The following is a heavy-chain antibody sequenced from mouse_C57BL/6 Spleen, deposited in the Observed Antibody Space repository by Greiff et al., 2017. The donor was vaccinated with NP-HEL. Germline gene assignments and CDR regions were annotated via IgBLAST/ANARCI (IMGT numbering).Heavy chain of an antibody. CDR1: GYTFTSYW. CDR2: IHPNSGST. CDR3: ARKGPITTVSHFDY. Sequence: QVQLQQSGAELVKPGASVKLSCKASGYTFTSYWMHWVKQRPGQGLEWIGMIHPNSGSTNYNEKFKSKATLTVDKSSSTAYMQLSSLTSEDSAVYYCARKGPITTVSHFDYWGQGTTLTVSS. V-gene: IGHV1-64*01. J-gene: IGHJ2*01. D-gene: IGHD1-1*01.